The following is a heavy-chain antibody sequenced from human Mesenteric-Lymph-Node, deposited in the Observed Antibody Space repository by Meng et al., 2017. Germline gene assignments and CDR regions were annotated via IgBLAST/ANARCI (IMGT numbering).Heavy chain of an antibody. Sequence: QVQWVHVGDEVKMPGAAVKVSCKASGYTFTNYGVSWVRQAPGQGLEWVGWSGAYNGDTNYAQKLQGRVTMTTDTSTTTAYMELRSLRSDDTAVYYCARVSNWFDPWGQGTLVTVAS. CDR3: ARVSNWFDP. CDR2: SGAYNGDT. J-gene: IGHJ5*02. V-gene: IGHV1-18*01. CDR1: GYTFTNYG.